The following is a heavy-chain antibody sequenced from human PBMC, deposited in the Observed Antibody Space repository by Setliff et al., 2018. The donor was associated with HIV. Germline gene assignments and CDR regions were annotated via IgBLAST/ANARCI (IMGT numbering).Heavy chain of an antibody. D-gene: IGHD1-26*01. J-gene: IGHJ3*02. Sequence: PGGSLRLSCAASGLTFSRHRMHWVRQAPGKGLVWVSNINSDGSTTAYADPVKGRVTVSRDNAKSTVYLQMNSLRVEDTALYYCVRDLMWAFDIWGQGTMVTVSS. CDR2: INSDGSTT. CDR3: VRDLMWAFDI. CDR1: GLTFSRHR. V-gene: IGHV3-74*01.